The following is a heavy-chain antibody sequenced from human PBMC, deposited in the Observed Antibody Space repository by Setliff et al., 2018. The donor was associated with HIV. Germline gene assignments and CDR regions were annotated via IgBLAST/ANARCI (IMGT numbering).Heavy chain of an antibody. J-gene: IGHJ3*02. Sequence: SETLSLTCTVSGGSISSYYWSWIRQPAGKGLEWIGRIYTRGNTNYNPSLKTRVTMSVDTSKNQFSLKLSSVTAADTAVYYCARAEWIQLWVGAFDIWGQGTMVTVSS. CDR2: IYTRGNT. D-gene: IGHD5-18*01. CDR1: GGSISSYY. CDR3: ARAEWIQLWVGAFDI. V-gene: IGHV4-4*07.